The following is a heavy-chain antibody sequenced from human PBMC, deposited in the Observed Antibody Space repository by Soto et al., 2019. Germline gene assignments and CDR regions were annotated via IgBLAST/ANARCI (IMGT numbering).Heavy chain of an antibody. Sequence: ASVKVSCKASGYTFTSYYMHWVRQAPGQGLEWMGIINPSGGSTSYAQKFQGRVTMTRDTSTSTVYMELSSLRSEDTAVYYCARVVIISKLPRSGYYFDYWGQGTLVTVSS. CDR3: ARVVIISKLPRSGYYFDY. V-gene: IGHV1-46*01. J-gene: IGHJ4*02. CDR1: GYTFTSYY. CDR2: INPSGGST. D-gene: IGHD3-3*01.